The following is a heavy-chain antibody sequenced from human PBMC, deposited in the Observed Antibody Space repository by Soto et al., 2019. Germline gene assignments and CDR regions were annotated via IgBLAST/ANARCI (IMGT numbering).Heavy chain of an antibody. CDR3: AREERITNFGVVTTYGKDV. V-gene: IGHV4-34*01. CDR2: INHSGST. D-gene: IGHD3-3*01. J-gene: IGHJ6*02. Sequence: SETLSLTCAVYGGSFSGYYWSWIRQPPGKGLEWIGEINHSGSTNYNPSLKSRVTISVDTSKNQFSLKLSSVTAADTAVYYCAREERITNFGVVTTYGKDVWGQGTTVTVSS. CDR1: GGSFSGYY.